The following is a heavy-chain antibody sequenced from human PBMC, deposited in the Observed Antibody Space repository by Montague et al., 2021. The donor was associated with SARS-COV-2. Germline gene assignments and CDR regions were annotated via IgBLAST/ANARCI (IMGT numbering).Heavy chain of an antibody. J-gene: IGHJ4*02. CDR2: TYYRSKWYN. CDR1: GDSVSSNSAA. CDR3: ARAQGLSGHYSPAYYFNY. D-gene: IGHD3-9*01. V-gene: IGHV6-1*01. Sequence: CAISGDSVSSNSAAWNWIRQSPSRGLEWLGRTYYRSKWYNDYAVSVKSRITINPDTSKNQFSLQLNSVTAADTAVYYCARAQGLSGHYSPAYYFNYWGQGTLVTVSS.